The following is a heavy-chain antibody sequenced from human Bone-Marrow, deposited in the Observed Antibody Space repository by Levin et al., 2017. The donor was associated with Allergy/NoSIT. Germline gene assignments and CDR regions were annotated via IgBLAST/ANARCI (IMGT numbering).Heavy chain of an antibody. J-gene: IGHJ6*03. V-gene: IGHV3-33*01. CDR1: GFTFSSYG. Sequence: GGSLRLSCAASGFTFSSYGMHWVRQAPGKGLEWVAVIWSDGSNKYYADSVKGRFTISRDDSKNTLYLQMNSLRAEDTAVYYCAREQLGRSDYYNMDGWGKGTTVTVSS. D-gene: IGHD6-6*01. CDR3: AREQLGRSDYYNMDG. CDR2: IWSDGSNK.